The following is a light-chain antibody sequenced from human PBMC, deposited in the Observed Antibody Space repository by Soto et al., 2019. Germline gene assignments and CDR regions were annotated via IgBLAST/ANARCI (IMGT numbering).Light chain of an antibody. J-gene: IGLJ1*01. V-gene: IGLV2-14*01. CDR1: SSDVGLYNY. Sequence: QSALTQPASVSGSPGQSITISCTGTSSDVGLYNYVSWYQQYPGKAPKLMIFEVSNRPSGVSNRFSASKSVNTASLTISGLQAEDEADYYCISYTASSTSDVFGTGTKLTVL. CDR3: ISYTASSTSDV. CDR2: EVS.